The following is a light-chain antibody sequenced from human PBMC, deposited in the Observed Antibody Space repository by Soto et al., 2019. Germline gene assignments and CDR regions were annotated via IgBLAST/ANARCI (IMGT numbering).Light chain of an antibody. Sequence: DIVMTQSPLSLPVTPGEPASISCRSSQSLLHSNGYNFLDWYLQKPGQSPQLLIYLGSNRASRVPDRFWWSGSGTEFTLNISRVEAEDVGVYYCIQAQQIPYTFGLGTKLEIK. V-gene: IGKV2-28*01. J-gene: IGKJ2*01. CDR2: LGS. CDR1: QSLLHSNGYNF. CDR3: IQAQQIPYT.